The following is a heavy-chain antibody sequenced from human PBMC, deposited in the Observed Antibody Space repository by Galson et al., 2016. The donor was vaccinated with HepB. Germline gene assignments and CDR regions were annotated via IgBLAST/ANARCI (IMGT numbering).Heavy chain of an antibody. J-gene: IGHJ6*02. V-gene: IGHV4-34*01. CDR1: GGSFSNYY. CDR2: INHSGST. Sequence: SETLSLTCAVYGGSFSNYYWNWIRQPPGKGLEWIGEINHSGSTNYNPSLKSRVTISVDTSKNQFSLKLRSVSAADTAVYYCTGQIGTKEYGLDVWGQGTTVTGSS. D-gene: IGHD1-7*01. CDR3: TGQIGTKEYGLDV.